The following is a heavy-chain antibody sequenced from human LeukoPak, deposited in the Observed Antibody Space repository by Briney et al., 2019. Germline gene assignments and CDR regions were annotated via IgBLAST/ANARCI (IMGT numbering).Heavy chain of an antibody. D-gene: IGHD6-19*01. J-gene: IGHJ1*01. CDR3: ARNAEQWRLGEYFQH. CDR2: ISSSSSYI. Sequence: GGSLRLSCAASGFTFSSYSMNWVRQAPGKGLEWVSSISSSSSYIYYADSVKGRFTISRDNAKNSLYLQMNSLRAEDTAAYYCARNAEQWRLGEYFQHWGQGTLVTVSS. V-gene: IGHV3-21*01. CDR1: GFTFSSYS.